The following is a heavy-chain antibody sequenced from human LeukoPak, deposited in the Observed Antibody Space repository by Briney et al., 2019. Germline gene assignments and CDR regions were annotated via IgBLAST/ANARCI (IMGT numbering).Heavy chain of an antibody. D-gene: IGHD3-9*01. CDR2: ISGSGGIT. Sequence: GGSLRLSCAASGFTFNNYAMSWVRQAPGKGLEWVSAISGSGGITYYADSVKGRFTISRDNSKNTLFLQMNSLRSEDTALYYCANGPHYNILTGFYKVRSHLDYWGQGTLVTVSS. CDR3: ANGPHYNILTGFYKVRSHLDY. J-gene: IGHJ4*02. V-gene: IGHV3-23*01. CDR1: GFTFNNYA.